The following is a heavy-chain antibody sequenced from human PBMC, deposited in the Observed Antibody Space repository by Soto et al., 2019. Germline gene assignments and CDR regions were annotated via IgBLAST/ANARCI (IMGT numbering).Heavy chain of an antibody. D-gene: IGHD3-3*01. Sequence: QLHLVQSGAVVKKPGASVTVSCSASGYPVTAYYMHWVRQAPGRGLEWMGGINPATGAAKYTQTSQGGVTMTRDTSTSTDFMELSGVTSEVTAVFYFAGGGGVGVAGSAAFDMWGQGTLVTVSS. J-gene: IGHJ3*02. CDR3: AGGGGVGVAGSAAFDM. V-gene: IGHV1-2*02. CDR2: INPATGAA. CDR1: GYPVTAYY.